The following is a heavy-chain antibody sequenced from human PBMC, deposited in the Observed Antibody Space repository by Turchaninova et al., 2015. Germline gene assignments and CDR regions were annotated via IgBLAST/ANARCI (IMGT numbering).Heavy chain of an antibody. V-gene: IGHV6-1*01. Sequence: LPQSGPGLVRHPQTLPRTCAGSEGRGCCSMADWNWIRQYPSKGLEGMGRTYYRSRWYNDYALSVKSRITINSDTSENQFSLRLNSVTPEDTAVYYCARGGTYFKGFEFWGQGALVTVSS. D-gene: IGHD1-26*01. CDR3: ARGGTYFKGFEF. J-gene: IGHJ4*02. CDR2: TYYRSRWYN. CDR1: EGRGCCSMAD.